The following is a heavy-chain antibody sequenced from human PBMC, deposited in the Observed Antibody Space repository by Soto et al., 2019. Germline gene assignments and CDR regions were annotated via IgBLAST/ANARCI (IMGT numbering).Heavy chain of an antibody. J-gene: IGHJ6*02. CDR2: INAYNANT. D-gene: IGHD1-26*01. CDR1: GYTFTDYG. V-gene: IGHV1-18*01. Sequence: QVQLVQSGAEVKKPGASVEVSCKASGYTFTDYGIDWVRQAPGQGLEWMGWINAYNANTNYAQKLQGRVTIATDTSTSTAYMELRSLRSDDTAVYYCARAQGGSYYDYNYYGMDVWGQGTTVTVSS. CDR3: ARAQGGSYYDYNYYGMDV.